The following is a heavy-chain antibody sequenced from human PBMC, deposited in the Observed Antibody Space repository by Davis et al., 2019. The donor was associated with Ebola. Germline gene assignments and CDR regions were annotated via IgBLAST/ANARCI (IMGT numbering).Heavy chain of an antibody. Sequence: GESLKISCAASGFTFSTYTMTWVRQAPGKGLEWVSSISISSAFIYYADSVKGRFTVSRDNAKNSLYLRLNSLRAEDTALYHCARVNAVTGYSRFDSWGQGTLVTVSS. J-gene: IGHJ5*01. V-gene: IGHV3-21*04. D-gene: IGHD3-9*01. CDR3: ARVNAVTGYSRFDS. CDR2: ISISSAFI. CDR1: GFTFSTYT.